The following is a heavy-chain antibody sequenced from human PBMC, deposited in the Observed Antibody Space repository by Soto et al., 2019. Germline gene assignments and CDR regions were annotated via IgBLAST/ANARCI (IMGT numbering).Heavy chain of an antibody. D-gene: IGHD4-17*01. CDR1: GGTFSSYA. CDR3: ASRSDYGDYRTFDY. CDR2: IIPIFGTA. V-gene: IGHV1-69*13. J-gene: IGHJ4*02. Sequence: SVKVSCKASGGTFSSYAISWLRQAPGQGLEWMGGIIPIFGTANYAQKFQGRVTITADESTSTAYMELSSLRSEDTAVYYCASRSDYGDYRTFDYWGQGTLVTVSS.